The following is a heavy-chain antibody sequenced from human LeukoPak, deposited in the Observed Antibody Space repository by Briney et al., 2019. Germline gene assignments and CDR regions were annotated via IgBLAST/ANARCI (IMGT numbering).Heavy chain of an antibody. D-gene: IGHD6-13*01. CDR1: GFSFGDYV. CDR3: TSTLYSSSWFGFPH. J-gene: IGHJ4*02. V-gene: IGHV3-49*03. CDR2: IRSKAYGETI. Sequence: GGSLRLSCTASGFSFGDYVMSWFRQAPGKGLEWVGFIRSKAYGETIEYAASVKGRFTISRDDAKSIAYLQMNSLDTEDTAVYYCTSTLYSSSWFGFPHWGQGTLVTVSS.